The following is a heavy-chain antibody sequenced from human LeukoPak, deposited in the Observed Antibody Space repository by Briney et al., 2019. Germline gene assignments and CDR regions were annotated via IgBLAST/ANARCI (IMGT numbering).Heavy chain of an antibody. J-gene: IGHJ4*02. V-gene: IGHV1-2*02. D-gene: IGHD5-24*01. CDR3: AIRDGYRDY. Sequence: ASVKVSCKASGYTFTGYYMHWVRQAPGQGLEWMGWINPNSGGTNYAQKFQGRVTMTRDTSASAAYLELSSLRSEDTAVYYCAIRDGYRDYWGQGTLVTVSS. CDR2: INPNSGGT. CDR1: GYTFTGYY.